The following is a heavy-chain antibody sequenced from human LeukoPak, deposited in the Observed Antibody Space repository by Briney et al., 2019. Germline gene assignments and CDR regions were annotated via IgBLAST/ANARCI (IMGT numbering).Heavy chain of an antibody. CDR2: ISGSGGST. CDR1: GFTFSSYA. J-gene: IGHJ6*02. Sequence: PGGSLRLSCAASGFTFSSYAMSWVRQAPGKGLEWVSAISGSGGSTYYADSVRGRFTISRDNSNNIVYLQLDTLKTEDTAIYYCARTDCSGGSCYSPYYYYYYGMDVWGQGTTVTVSS. CDR3: ARTDCSGGSCYSPYYYYYYGMDV. D-gene: IGHD2-15*01. V-gene: IGHV3-23*01.